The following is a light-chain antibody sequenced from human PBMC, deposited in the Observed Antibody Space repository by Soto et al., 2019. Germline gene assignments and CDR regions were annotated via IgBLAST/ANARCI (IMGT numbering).Light chain of an antibody. J-gene: IGLJ3*02. CDR1: NNDVGGYNY. Sequence: QSVLTQPASVSGSPGQSITISCTGSNNDVGGYNYVSWYQQHPGKVPKLLIYHVTNRPSGISDRFSGSKSGNTASLTISGLQPEDEAAYYCSSFTSVHTGVFGGGNKVTVL. V-gene: IGLV2-14*01. CDR3: SSFTSVHTGV. CDR2: HVT.